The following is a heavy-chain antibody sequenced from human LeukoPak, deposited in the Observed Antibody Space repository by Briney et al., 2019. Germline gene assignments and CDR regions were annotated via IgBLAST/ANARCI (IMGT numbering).Heavy chain of an antibody. Sequence: PSETLSLTCAVYGGSFSGYYWSWIRQPPGKGLEWIGEVNHSGSTNYNPSLKSRVTISVDTSKNQFSLKLSSVTAADTAVYYCASSSCSGGSCYLGYWGQGTLVTVSS. V-gene: IGHV4-34*01. CDR2: VNHSGST. CDR1: GGSFSGYY. CDR3: ASSSCSGGSCYLGY. D-gene: IGHD2-15*01. J-gene: IGHJ4*02.